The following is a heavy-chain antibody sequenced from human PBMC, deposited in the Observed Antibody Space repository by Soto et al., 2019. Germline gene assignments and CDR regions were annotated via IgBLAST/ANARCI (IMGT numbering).Heavy chain of an antibody. V-gene: IGHV3-48*03. Sequence: GGPRRLSCAASGFTFSSYEMNWVRQAPGKGMEWVSYISSSGSTIYYADSVKGRFTISRDNAKNSLYLQMNSLRAEDTAVYYCARYGGPVYDSSGYFDYWGQGTLVTVSS. CDR3: ARYGGPVYDSSGYFDY. CDR2: ISSSGSTI. J-gene: IGHJ4*02. CDR1: GFTFSSYE. D-gene: IGHD3-22*01.